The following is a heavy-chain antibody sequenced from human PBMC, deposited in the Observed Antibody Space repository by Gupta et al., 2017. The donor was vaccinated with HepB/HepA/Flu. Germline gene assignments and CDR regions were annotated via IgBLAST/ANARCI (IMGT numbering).Heavy chain of an antibody. CDR3: AKEVATFPAHYFDY. V-gene: IGHV3-23*01. CDR2: ISGSGGST. D-gene: IGHD5-12*01. Sequence: EVQLLASGGGLVQPGGSLRPSCAASGFPFRSYAMTWARQAPGKGLEWVSAISGSGGSTYYADSVKGRFTITRDNSKNTLYLQMNSLRAEDTVVYYCAKEVATFPAHYFDYWGQGTLVTVSS. CDR1: GFPFRSYA. J-gene: IGHJ4*02.